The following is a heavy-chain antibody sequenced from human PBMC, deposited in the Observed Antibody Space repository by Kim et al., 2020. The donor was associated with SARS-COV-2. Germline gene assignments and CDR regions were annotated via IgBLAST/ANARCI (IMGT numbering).Heavy chain of an antibody. CDR3: ARWRLGSGYFSWFDP. D-gene: IGHD3-3*01. V-gene: IGHV4-34*01. J-gene: IGHJ5*02. Sequence: PSLKGRVTISVDTAKTQFSLKLSSVTAADTAVYYCARWRLGSGYFSWFDPWGQGTLVTVSS.